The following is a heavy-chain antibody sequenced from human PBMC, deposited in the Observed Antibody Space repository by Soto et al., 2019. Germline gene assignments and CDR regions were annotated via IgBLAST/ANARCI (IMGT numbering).Heavy chain of an antibody. Sequence: ASVKVSCKGFGYSFMKYGINWVRQAPGQGLEWVGWISPYSGYTHSAQKFHGRLTLTTDTAASTAYMELRILRSADTALYYCAREASVLIPAAQPSRFDSQGQIPLLTVSS. CDR1: GYSFMKYG. CDR3: AREASVLIPAAQPSRFDS. CDR2: ISPYSGYT. D-gene: IGHD2-2*01. V-gene: IGHV1-18*01. J-gene: IGHJ4*02.